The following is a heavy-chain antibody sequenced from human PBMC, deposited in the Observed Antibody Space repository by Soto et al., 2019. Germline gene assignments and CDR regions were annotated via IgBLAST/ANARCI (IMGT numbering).Heavy chain of an antibody. V-gene: IGHV3-21*01. D-gene: IGHD3-22*01. CDR1: GFTFSSYS. Sequence: EVQLVESGGGLVKPGGSLRLSCAASGFTFSSYSMNWVRQAPGKGLEWVSSISSSSSYIYYADSVKGRLTISRDNAKNXLYLQMNSLRAEDTAVYYCARDHYDSSGYLASLGYWGQGTLVTVSS. J-gene: IGHJ4*02. CDR3: ARDHYDSSGYLASLGY. CDR2: ISSSSSYI.